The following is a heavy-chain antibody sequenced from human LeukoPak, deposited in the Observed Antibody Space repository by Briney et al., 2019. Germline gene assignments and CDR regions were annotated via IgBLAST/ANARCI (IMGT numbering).Heavy chain of an antibody. D-gene: IGHD3-3*01. CDR1: GDSIRRAGYY. Sequence: PSQTLSLTCTVSGDSIRRAGYYWTWIRLRPGKGLEWIGYSPITGNTYYNPSPGSLVTISLDMSQNPFSFNLLSLTADDTAVYFCARGSYFGDNYNKGTDRGGGGTLVIVS. J-gene: IGHJ4*01. CDR3: ARGSYFGDNYNKGTDR. V-gene: IGHV4-31*01. CDR2: SPITGNT.